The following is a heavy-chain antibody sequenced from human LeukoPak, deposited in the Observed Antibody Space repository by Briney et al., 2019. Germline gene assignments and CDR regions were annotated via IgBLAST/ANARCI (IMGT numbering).Heavy chain of an antibody. D-gene: IGHD5-24*01. CDR1: GFTVSSYE. CDR3: AREDGDAFDI. CDR2: IGSSGGSR. Sequence: GGSLRLSCAASGFTVSSYEMDWVRRAPGKGLEWVSYIGSSGGSRYYADSVKGRFTSSRDNAKNSLYLQMNSLRVEDTAVYYCAREDGDAFDIWGQGTVVSVSS. V-gene: IGHV3-48*03. J-gene: IGHJ3*02.